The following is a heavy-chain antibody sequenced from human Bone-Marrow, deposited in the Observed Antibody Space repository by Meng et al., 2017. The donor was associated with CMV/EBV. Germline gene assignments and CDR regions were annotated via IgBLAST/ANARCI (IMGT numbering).Heavy chain of an antibody. CDR1: GFTFSSYS. CDR2: ISSSSSYI. CDR3: ARDVGVIVVVPAAISWFDP. Sequence: GESLKISCAASGFTFSSYSMNWVRQAPGKGLEWVSSISSSSSYIYYADSVKGRFTISRDNAKNSLYLHMNSLRAEDTAVYYCARDVGVIVVVPAAISWFDPWGQGTLVTVSS. J-gene: IGHJ5*02. D-gene: IGHD2-2*01. V-gene: IGHV3-21*01.